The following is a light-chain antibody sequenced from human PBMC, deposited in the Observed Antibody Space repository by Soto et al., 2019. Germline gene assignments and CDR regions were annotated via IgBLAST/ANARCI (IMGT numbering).Light chain of an antibody. J-gene: IGKJ4*01. Sequence: DIQLTQSPSFLSASVGARVTITCRASQGISSYLAWYQQKPGKAPKLLIYAASTLQSGVPSRFSGSGSGTEFTLTISSLQPEDFATYYCQHLNSYPLTFGGGTKVDI. CDR2: AAS. CDR3: QHLNSYPLT. V-gene: IGKV1-9*01. CDR1: QGISSY.